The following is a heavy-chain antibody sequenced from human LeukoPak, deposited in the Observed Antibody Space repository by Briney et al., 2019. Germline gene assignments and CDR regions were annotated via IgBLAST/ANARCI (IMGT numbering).Heavy chain of an antibody. D-gene: IGHD2-21*02. CDR1: GYTFTSYY. Sequence: ASVKVSCKASGYTFTSYYMHWVRQAPGQGLEWMGIINPSGGSTSYAQKFQGRVTMTRDMSTSTVYMELSSLRSEDTAVYYCARARGHLAYCGGDCPPWLHAFDIWGQGTMVTVSS. CDR2: INPSGGST. CDR3: ARARGHLAYCGGDCPPWLHAFDI. J-gene: IGHJ3*02. V-gene: IGHV1-46*01.